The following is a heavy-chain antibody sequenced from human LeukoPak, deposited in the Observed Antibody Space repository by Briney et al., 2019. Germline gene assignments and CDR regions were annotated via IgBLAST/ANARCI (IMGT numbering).Heavy chain of an antibody. V-gene: IGHV3-21*01. Sequence: GGSLRLSCAASGFTFSSFSMNWVRQAPGKGLEWVSSISSSSSYKYYTDSVKGRFTISRDNAKNSLYLQMNSLRAEDTAVYYCAKDRSTSSRGLYYYGMDVWGQGTTVTVSS. J-gene: IGHJ6*02. CDR3: AKDRSTSSRGLYYYGMDV. CDR1: GFTFSSFS. CDR2: ISSSSSYK. D-gene: IGHD6-6*01.